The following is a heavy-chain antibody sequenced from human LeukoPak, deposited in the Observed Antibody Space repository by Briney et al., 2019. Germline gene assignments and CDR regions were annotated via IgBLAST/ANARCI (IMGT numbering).Heavy chain of an antibody. CDR1: GFTFSDYW. Sequence: HPGGSLRLSCQASGFTFSDYWIHWVRHAPGKGLVWVSRITHGGDSAEYAGSVEGRFTTSRDNAKNTVYLQLNSLRAEDTAVYYCARDSGVSTPLDHWGQGALVTVSS. D-gene: IGHD2/OR15-2a*01. CDR3: ARDSGVSTPLDH. V-gene: IGHV3-74*03. J-gene: IGHJ4*02. CDR2: ITHGGDSA.